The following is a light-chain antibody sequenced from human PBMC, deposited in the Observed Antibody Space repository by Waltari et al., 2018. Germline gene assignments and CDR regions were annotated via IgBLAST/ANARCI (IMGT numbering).Light chain of an antibody. V-gene: IGKV3-11*01. CDR2: DAA. Sequence: EILLTQSPATLSLSPGERATPSCRASQSVSSYVAWFQQKPGQAPRLLIEDAANRATGMPARFSGSVSGTDFTLTISSLEPEDCAVYYCQPRSNRPPLTFGGGTKVEIK. J-gene: IGKJ4*01. CDR1: QSVSSY. CDR3: QPRSNRPPLT.